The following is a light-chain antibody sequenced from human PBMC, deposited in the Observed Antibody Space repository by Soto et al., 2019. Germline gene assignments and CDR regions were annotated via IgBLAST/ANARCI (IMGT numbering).Light chain of an antibody. J-gene: IGKJ5*01. Sequence: DIQMTQSPSSLSASVGDRVTITCRASQGISNYLAWYHQKPGKVPKLLIYAASTLQSGVPSRFSGSGSGTDFTLTISSLQPEDVATYYCPKYNSAPITFGQGTRLEIK. CDR2: AAS. CDR3: PKYNSAPIT. V-gene: IGKV1-27*01. CDR1: QGISNY.